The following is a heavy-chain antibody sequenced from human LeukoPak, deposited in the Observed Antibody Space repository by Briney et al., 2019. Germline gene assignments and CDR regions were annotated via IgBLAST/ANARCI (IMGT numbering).Heavy chain of an antibody. CDR3: ARVNCSSTSCYFRYWFDP. CDR1: GGSISSYY. V-gene: IGHV4-4*07. CDR2: IYTSGST. D-gene: IGHD2-2*01. J-gene: IGHJ5*02. Sequence: SETLSLTCTVSGGSISSYYWSWIRQPAGKGLEWIGRIYTSGSTNYNPSLKSRVTMSVDTSKNQFSLKLSSVTAADTAVYYCARVNCSSTSCYFRYWFDPWGQGTLVTVSS.